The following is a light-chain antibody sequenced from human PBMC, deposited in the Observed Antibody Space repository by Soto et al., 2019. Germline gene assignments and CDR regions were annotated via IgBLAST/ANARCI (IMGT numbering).Light chain of an antibody. CDR3: QQYNGWPQT. CDR2: GAS. Sequence: EIVMTQSPATLSVSPGERATLSCRASQSVSSNLAWYQQKPGQAPRLLIYGASTRAIGIPARFSGSGSGTDFTLTINSLQSEDSAVDFCQQYNGWPQTFGQGTNLEIK. J-gene: IGKJ2*01. CDR1: QSVSSN. V-gene: IGKV3-15*01.